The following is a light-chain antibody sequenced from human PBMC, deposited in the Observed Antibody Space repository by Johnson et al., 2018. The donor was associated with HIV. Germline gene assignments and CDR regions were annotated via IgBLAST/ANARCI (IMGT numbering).Light chain of an antibody. CDR3: GTWDPSLSAGEV. V-gene: IGLV1-51*01. Sequence: QSVLTQPPSVSAAPGQKVTISCSGSSSNIGNNYVSWYQQLPGTAPKLLIYDDNKRPSGIPDRFSGSKSGTSATLGITGLQTGDAADYDCGTWDPSLSAGEVFGTGTKVTVL. CDR2: DDN. CDR1: SSNIGNNY. J-gene: IGLJ1*01.